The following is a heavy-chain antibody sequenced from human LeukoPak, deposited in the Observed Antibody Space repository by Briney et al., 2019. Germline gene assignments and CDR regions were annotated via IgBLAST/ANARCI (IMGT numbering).Heavy chain of an antibody. D-gene: IGHD3-10*01. CDR3: ARTTTGSGSLDY. V-gene: IGHV2-70*11. CDR2: IDWDDDE. J-gene: IGHJ4*02. Sequence: SGPALVKPTQTLTLTCTFSGFSLSTSGMCVSWIRQPPGKALEWLARIDWDDDEYYSTSLKTRLTISKDTSKDQVVLIMTNMDPVDTATYYCARTTTGSGSLDYWGQGTLVTVSS. CDR1: GFSLSTSGMC.